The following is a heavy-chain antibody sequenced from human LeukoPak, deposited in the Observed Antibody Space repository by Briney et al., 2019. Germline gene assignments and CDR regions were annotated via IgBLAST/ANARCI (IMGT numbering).Heavy chain of an antibody. D-gene: IGHD2-2*01. Sequence: QPGRSLRLSCAASGFTFSSYGMHWVRQAPGKGLEWVSTISGSGDSTYYADSVKGRFTISRDNSKNTLLLQMNSLRAEDTAVYYCAKGGAGYCSSTSCLCYFDYWGQGTLVTVST. V-gene: IGHV3-23*01. CDR3: AKGGAGYCSSTSCLCYFDY. J-gene: IGHJ4*02. CDR2: ISGSGDST. CDR1: GFTFSSYG.